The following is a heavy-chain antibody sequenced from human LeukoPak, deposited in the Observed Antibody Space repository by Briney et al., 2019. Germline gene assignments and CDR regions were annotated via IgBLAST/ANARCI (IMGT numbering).Heavy chain of an antibody. Sequence: GGSLRLSCAASGFTFSSYAMHWVRPAPGKGLAWVAVIANVESNKYYADSVKGRFTISRDNSKNTVYLQMSSLREEDTAVYYCARGGQSGSFPPEDYWGQGTLVTVSS. D-gene: IGHD1-26*01. CDR3: ARGGQSGSFPPEDY. V-gene: IGHV3-30-3*01. J-gene: IGHJ4*02. CDR2: IANVESNK. CDR1: GFTFSSYA.